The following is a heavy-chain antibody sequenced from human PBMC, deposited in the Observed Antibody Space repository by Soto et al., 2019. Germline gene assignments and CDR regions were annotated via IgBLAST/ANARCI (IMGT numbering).Heavy chain of an antibody. Sequence: QVQLQQWGAGLLKPSETLSLTCAVYGGSFSGYYWSWIRQPPGKGLEWIGEINHSGSTNYNPSLXRXAXXSVDPSKRPFSLMLSSVTAADTAGYSCASGRRFDPWGPGTLVTASS. CDR3: ASGRRFDP. V-gene: IGHV4-34*01. J-gene: IGHJ5*02. CDR2: INHSGST. CDR1: GGSFSGYY.